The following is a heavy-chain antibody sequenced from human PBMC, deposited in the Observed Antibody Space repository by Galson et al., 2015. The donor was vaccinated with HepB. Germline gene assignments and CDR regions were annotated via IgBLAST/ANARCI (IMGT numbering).Heavy chain of an antibody. CDR3: ARDGWAMTN. J-gene: IGHJ4*02. CDR2: IKSDGSST. D-gene: IGHD2-2*01. V-gene: IGHV3-74*01. Sequence: SLRLSCAASGFTFSTSWMHWVRQAPGKGLVWVSRIKSDGSSTDYADSVKGRFTISRDNAKNTLYVQMNSLRAEDTAVYYCARDGWAMTNWGQGTLVTVSS. CDR1: GFTFSTSW.